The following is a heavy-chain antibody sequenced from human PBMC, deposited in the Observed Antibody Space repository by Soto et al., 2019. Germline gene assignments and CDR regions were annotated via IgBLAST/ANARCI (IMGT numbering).Heavy chain of an antibody. CDR2: ISYDGSNK. CDR1: GFTFSSYA. CDR3: ARDPSVVGATTFDY. J-gene: IGHJ4*02. Sequence: GGSLRLSCAASGFTFSSYAMHWVRQAPGKGLEWVAVISYDGSNKYYADSVKGRFTISRDNSKNTLYLQMNSLRAEDTAVYYCARDPSVVGATTFDYWGQGTLVTVSS. V-gene: IGHV3-30-3*01. D-gene: IGHD1-26*01.